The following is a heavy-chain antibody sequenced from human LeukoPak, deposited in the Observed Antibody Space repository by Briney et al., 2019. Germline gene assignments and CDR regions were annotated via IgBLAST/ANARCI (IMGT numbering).Heavy chain of an antibody. Sequence: PSETLSLTCAVYGGSFSGYSWSWIRQPPGKGLEWIGEINHSVSTNYNPSLKSRVTISVDTSKNQFSLKLSSVTAAETAVYYCARVRLGYCSGGSCYSSWFDPWGQGTLVTVSS. CDR3: ARVRLGYCSGGSCYSSWFDP. CDR2: INHSVST. CDR1: GGSFSGYS. D-gene: IGHD2-15*01. V-gene: IGHV4-34*01. J-gene: IGHJ5*02.